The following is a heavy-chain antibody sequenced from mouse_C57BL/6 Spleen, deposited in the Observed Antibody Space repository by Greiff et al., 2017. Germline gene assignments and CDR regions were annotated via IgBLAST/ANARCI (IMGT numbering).Heavy chain of an antibody. CDR2: IRNKANGYTT. Sequence: DVMLVESGGGLVQPGGSLSLSCAASGFTFTDYYMSWVRQPPGTALEWLGFIRNKANGYTTEYSASVKGRFTISRDNSQSILYLQMNALRAEDSATYDCARSWGYFDVWGKGTTVTVSS. J-gene: IGHJ1*03. V-gene: IGHV7-3*01. CDR1: GFTFTDYY. CDR3: ARSWGYFDV. D-gene: IGHD4-1*01.